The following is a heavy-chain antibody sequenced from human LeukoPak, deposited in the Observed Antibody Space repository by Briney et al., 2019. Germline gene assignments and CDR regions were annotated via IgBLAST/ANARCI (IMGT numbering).Heavy chain of an antibody. J-gene: IGHJ4*02. CDR3: ARDRGDDPQPYYFDY. CDR1: GGTFSSYA. Sequence: SVKVSCKASGGTFSSYAISWVRQAPGQGLEWMGGIIPIFGTANYAQKFQGRVTNTADESTSTAYMELSSLRSEDTAVYYCARDRGDDPQPYYFDYWGQGTLVTVSS. CDR2: IIPIFGTA. D-gene: IGHD2-2*01. V-gene: IGHV1-69*13.